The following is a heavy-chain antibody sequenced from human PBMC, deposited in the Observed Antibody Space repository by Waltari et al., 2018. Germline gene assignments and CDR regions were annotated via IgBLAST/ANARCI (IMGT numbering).Heavy chain of an antibody. D-gene: IGHD2-8*01. CDR1: GYTFTSYD. Sequence: QVQLVQSGAEVKKPGASVKVSCKASGYTFTSYDINWVRQATGQGLEWMGWMNPNSGNTGYAQKFQGRVTMTRNTSISTAYMELSSLRSEDTAVYYCARPRGYCTNGVCYSAFDIWGQGTMVTVSS. CDR3: ARPRGYCTNGVCYSAFDI. V-gene: IGHV1-8*01. CDR2: MNPNSGNT. J-gene: IGHJ3*02.